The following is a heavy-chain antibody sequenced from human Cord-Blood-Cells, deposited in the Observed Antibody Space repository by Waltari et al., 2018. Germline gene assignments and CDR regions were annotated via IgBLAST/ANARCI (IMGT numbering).Heavy chain of an antibody. CDR3: ARGIAAAGNLNWFDP. J-gene: IGHJ5*02. CDR1: GGSISSGSYY. CDR2: IYTSGST. V-gene: IGHV4-61*09. Sequence: QVQLQESGPGLVKPSQTLSLTCTVSGGSISSGSYYWSWIRQPAGKGLEWIGYIYTSGSTNYNPPLKSRVTISVDTSKNQFSRKLSSVTAADTAVYYCARGIAAAGNLNWFDPWGQGTLVTVSS. D-gene: IGHD6-13*01.